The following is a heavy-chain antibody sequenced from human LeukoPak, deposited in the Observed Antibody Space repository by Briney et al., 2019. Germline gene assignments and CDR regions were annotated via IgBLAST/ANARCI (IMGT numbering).Heavy chain of an antibody. V-gene: IGHV1-3*01. CDR2: ISAGNGNT. D-gene: IGHD1-26*01. J-gene: IGHJ4*02. CDR1: GYTFTSYA. Sequence: ATVKVSCKASGYTFTSYAIHWVRQAPGQRLEWMGWISAGNGNTKYSQNFQGRVTFISNTSATTAFMELSSLRSEDAAVYYCARDSGSGNNDYWGQGTLVTVSS. CDR3: ARDSGSGNNDY.